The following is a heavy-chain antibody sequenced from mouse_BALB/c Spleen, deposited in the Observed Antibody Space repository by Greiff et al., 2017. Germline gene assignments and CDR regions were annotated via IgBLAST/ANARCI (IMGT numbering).Heavy chain of an antibody. Sequence: DVMLVESGGGLVKPGGSLKLSCAASGFTFSSYTMSWVRQTPEKRLEWVATISSGGSYTDYPDSVKGRFTISRDNAKNTRYLQMSSLKSEDTAMYYCTRAYDYPYYSSMDYWGQGTSVTVSS. D-gene: IGHD2-4*01. V-gene: IGHV5-6-4*01. CDR3: TRAYDYPYYSSMDY. CDR2: ISSGGSYT. CDR1: GFTFSSYT. J-gene: IGHJ4*01.